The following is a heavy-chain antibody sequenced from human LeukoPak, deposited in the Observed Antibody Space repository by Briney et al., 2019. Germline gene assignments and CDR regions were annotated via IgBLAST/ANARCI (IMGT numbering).Heavy chain of an antibody. V-gene: IGHV4-61*02. CDR2: IYTSGST. D-gene: IGHD2-15*01. CDR3: ARHCSGGSCPLGFDY. Sequence: SETLSLTCTVSGGSISSGSYYWSWIRQPAGKGLEWIGRIYTSGSTNYNPSLKSRVTISVGTSKNQFSLKLSSVTAADTAVYYCARHCSGGSCPLGFDYWGQGTLVTVSS. CDR1: GGSISSGSYY. J-gene: IGHJ4*02.